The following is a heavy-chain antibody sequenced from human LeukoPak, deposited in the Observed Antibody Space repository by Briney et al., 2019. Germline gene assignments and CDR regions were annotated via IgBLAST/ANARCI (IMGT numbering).Heavy chain of an antibody. V-gene: IGHV3-23*01. J-gene: IGHJ4*02. Sequence: GGSLRLSCAASGFTFSNYAMSWVRQAPGKGLEWVSAISGSGDAAFYADSVKGRFTISRDNSNNTLYLQMNSLRAEDTAVCHRAKGGVYYFDCWGQGTLVTVSS. CDR3: AKGGVYYFDC. CDR2: ISGSGDAA. D-gene: IGHD6-13*01. CDR1: GFTFSNYA.